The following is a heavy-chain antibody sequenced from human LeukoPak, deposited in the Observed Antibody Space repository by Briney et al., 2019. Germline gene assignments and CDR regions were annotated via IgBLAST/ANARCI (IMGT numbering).Heavy chain of an antibody. J-gene: IGHJ4*02. Sequence: GRSLRLSCAASGFTFSSYGMHWVRQAPGKGLEWVAVISYDGSNKYYADSVEGRFTISRDNSKNTLYLQMNSLRAEDTAVYYCARPFYYYDNSGYPLSYWGQGTLVTVSS. CDR2: ISYDGSNK. D-gene: IGHD3-22*01. CDR1: GFTFSSYG. CDR3: ARPFYYYDNSGYPLSY. V-gene: IGHV3-30*03.